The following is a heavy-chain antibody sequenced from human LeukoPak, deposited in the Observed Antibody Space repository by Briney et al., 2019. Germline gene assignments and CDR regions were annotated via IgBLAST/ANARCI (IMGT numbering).Heavy chain of an antibody. CDR1: GYSFTSGYSFAVYW. V-gene: IGHV5-51*01. CDR3: VRRGYCDGTGGCHSNPFDI. J-gene: IGHJ3*02. CDR2: VYPGDPDT. Sequence: GESLKISCKGSGYSFTSGYSFAVYWIGWVRQMPGKGLEWMGIVYPGDPDTRYSPSFQGQVTISVDTSISTAYLQWSSLKASDTAIYYCVRRGYCDGTGGCHSNPFDIWGQGTMVAVSS. D-gene: IGHD2/OR15-2a*01.